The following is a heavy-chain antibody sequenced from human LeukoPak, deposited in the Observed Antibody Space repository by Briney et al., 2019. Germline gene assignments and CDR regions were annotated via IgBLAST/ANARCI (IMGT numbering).Heavy chain of an antibody. CDR2: ISYDGSNK. CDR1: GFTFSSYG. D-gene: IGHD6-13*01. CDR3: ANQVTSGSSWFFDH. V-gene: IGHV3-30*18. Sequence: GGSLRLSCAASGFTFSSYGMHWVRQAPGKGLEWVAVISYDGSNKYYADSVKGRFTISRDNSKNTLYLQMNSLRAEDTAVYYCANQVTSGSSWFFDHWGQGTLVTVSS. J-gene: IGHJ4*02.